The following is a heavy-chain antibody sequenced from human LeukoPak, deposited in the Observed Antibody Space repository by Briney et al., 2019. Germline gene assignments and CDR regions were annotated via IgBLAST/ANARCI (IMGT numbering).Heavy chain of an antibody. V-gene: IGHV1-46*01. CDR1: GYTFTSHY. CDR2: INPSGGST. Sequence: ASVKVSCKASGYTFTSHYMHWVRQAPGQGLEWMGIINPSGGSTGYAQKFQGRVTITADESTSTAYMELSSLRSEDTAVYYCARDFGIATRSLSPWGQGTLVTVSS. J-gene: IGHJ5*02. D-gene: IGHD6-13*01. CDR3: ARDFGIATRSLSP.